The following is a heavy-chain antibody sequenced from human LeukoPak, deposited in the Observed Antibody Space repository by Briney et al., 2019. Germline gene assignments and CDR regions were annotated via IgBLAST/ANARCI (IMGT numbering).Heavy chain of an antibody. D-gene: IGHD2/OR15-2a*01. V-gene: IGHV3-30*18. CDR3: AKDLSYGMDV. J-gene: IGHJ6*02. CDR2: ISYDGSNK. Sequence: GGSLRLSCAASGFTFSSYGMHWVRQAPGNGLEWVAVISYDGSNKYYADSVKGRFTISRDNSKNTLYLQMNSLRAEDTAVYYCAKDLSYGMDVWGQGTTVTVSS. CDR1: GFTFSSYG.